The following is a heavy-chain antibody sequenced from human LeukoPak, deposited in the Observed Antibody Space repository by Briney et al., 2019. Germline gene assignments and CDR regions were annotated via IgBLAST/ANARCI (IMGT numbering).Heavy chain of an antibody. J-gene: IGHJ4*02. V-gene: IGHV3-11*01. D-gene: IGHD3-22*01. CDR3: ARPTYYYDSSGPQEY. CDR2: ISNRGDTI. CDR1: GFTFSDYY. Sequence: GGSLRLSCAASGFTFSDYYMSWIRQAPGKGLEWVSYISNRGDTIYYADSVKGRFTISRDNAKNSLYLQMNSLRAEDTAMYYCARPTYYYDSSGPQEYWGQGTPVTVSS.